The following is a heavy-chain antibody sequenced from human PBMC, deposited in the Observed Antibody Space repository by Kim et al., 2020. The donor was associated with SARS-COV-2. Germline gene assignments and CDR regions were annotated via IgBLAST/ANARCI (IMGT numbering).Heavy chain of an antibody. J-gene: IGHJ5*02. CDR3: ASIAAAGRGGWFDP. Sequence: SQKVPGRVTITRDKSASTAYMELSSLRSEDTAVYYCASIAAAGRGGWFDPWGQGTLVTVSS. V-gene: IGHV1-3*01. D-gene: IGHD6-13*01.